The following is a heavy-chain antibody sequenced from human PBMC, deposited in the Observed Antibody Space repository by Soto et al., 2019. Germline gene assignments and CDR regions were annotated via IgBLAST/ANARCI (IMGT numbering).Heavy chain of an antibody. CDR2: INHSGST. CDR1: GGSFSGYY. Sequence: SETLSLTCAVYGGSFSGYYWSWIRQPPGKGLEWIGEINHSGSTNYNPSLKSRVTISVDTSKNQFSLKLSSVTAADTAVYYCARFLIAAAGTSTEIDYMDVWGKGTTVTVSS. V-gene: IGHV4-34*01. CDR3: ARFLIAAAGTSTEIDYMDV. D-gene: IGHD6-13*01. J-gene: IGHJ6*03.